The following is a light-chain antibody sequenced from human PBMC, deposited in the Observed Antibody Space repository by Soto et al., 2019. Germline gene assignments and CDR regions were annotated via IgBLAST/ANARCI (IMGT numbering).Light chain of an antibody. CDR1: QSVSIH. CDR2: DAS. V-gene: IGKV3-11*01. J-gene: IGKJ3*01. CDR3: QQHSKWPFT. Sequence: EVVLTQSPATLSLSPGERATLSCRASQSVSIHLAWYQQKPGQAPRLLIYDASNRSTGIPARFSDSGSGTDLTITISSLEPEDFAVYYCQQHSKWPFTLGPRTKVEIK.